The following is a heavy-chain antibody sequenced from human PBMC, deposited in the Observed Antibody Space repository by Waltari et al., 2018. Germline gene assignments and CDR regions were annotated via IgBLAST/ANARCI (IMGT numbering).Heavy chain of an antibody. CDR1: GYTFTRYG. CDR3: ARGAPHGDYLPCDY. D-gene: IGHD2-21*02. Sequence: QVQLVQSGAEVEQPGASVTVSCKAIGYTFTRYGISWVRHAPGQGLEWMGWVSPHNGDTDYAQKFQGRVTMATDTFMNTAYMELRSLRPDDTAVYYCARGAPHGDYLPCDYWGQGTLVTVSS. J-gene: IGHJ4*02. CDR2: VSPHNGDT. V-gene: IGHV1-18*04.